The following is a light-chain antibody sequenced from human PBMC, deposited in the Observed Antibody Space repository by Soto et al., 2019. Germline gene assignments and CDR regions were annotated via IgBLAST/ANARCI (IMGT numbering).Light chain of an antibody. CDR2: EVS. J-gene: IGLJ2*01. Sequence: QSALTQPPSASGSPGQSVTISCTGTSSDVGGYNYVSWYQQYPGKAPKLMIYEVSKGPSGVPDRFSGSKSGNTASLTVSGLQAEDEADSYCSSYARSNTFIFGGGTKLTVL. V-gene: IGLV2-8*01. CDR1: SSDVGGYNY. CDR3: SSYARSNTFI.